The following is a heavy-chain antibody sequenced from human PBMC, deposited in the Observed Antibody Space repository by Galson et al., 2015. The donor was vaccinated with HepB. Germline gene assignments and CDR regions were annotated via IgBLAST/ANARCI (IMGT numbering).Heavy chain of an antibody. J-gene: IGHJ4*02. CDR3: ARGVYSSGWYLVSYLIDY. D-gene: IGHD6-19*01. CDR2: ISYDGSNK. CDR1: GFTFSSYA. Sequence: SLRLSCAASGFTFSSYAMHWVRQAPGKGLEWVAVISYDGSNKYYADSVKGRFTISRDNSKNTLYLQMNSLRAEDTAVYYCARGVYSSGWYLVSYLIDYWGQGTLVTVSS. V-gene: IGHV3-30*04.